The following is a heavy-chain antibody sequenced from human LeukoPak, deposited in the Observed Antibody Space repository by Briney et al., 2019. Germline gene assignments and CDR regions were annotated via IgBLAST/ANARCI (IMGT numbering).Heavy chain of an antibody. Sequence: GGSLRLSCAASGFTFSSYGMSWVRQAPGKGLEWVSAISGSGGSTYYAGSVKGRFTISRDNSKNTLYLQMNSLRAEDTAVYYCAKDARSGYDILTGYHLPAEYFQHWGQGTLVTVSS. V-gene: IGHV3-23*01. CDR3: AKDARSGYDILTGYHLPAEYFQH. CDR1: GFTFSSYG. D-gene: IGHD3-9*01. CDR2: ISGSGGST. J-gene: IGHJ1*01.